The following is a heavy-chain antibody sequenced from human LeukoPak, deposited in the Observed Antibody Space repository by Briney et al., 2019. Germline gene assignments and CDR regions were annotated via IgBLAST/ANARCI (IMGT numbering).Heavy chain of an antibody. CDR2: IQYDESLK. CDR3: AKDQGVVGSYDA. J-gene: IGHJ5*02. V-gene: IGHV3-30*02. CDR1: GFTFSRFG. Sequence: PGGSLRFSCEASGFTFSRFGMNWVRQAPGKGLEWVAFIQYDESLKCYLGSVKGRFATSRDNSKNTVYLQMNSLRVEDTAVYYCAKDQGVVGSYDAWGQGTLVTVSS. D-gene: IGHD3-10*01.